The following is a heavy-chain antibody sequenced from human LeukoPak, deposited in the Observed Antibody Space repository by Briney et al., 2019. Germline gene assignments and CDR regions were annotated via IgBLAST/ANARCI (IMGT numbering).Heavy chain of an antibody. D-gene: IGHD6-13*01. CDR3: ARYSSSWYGNAFGI. J-gene: IGHJ3*02. CDR2: IYTSGST. V-gene: IGHV4-61*02. Sequence: SETLSLTCTVSGGSISSGSYYWSWIRQPAGKGLEWIGRIYTSGSTNYNPSLKSRVTISVDTSKNQFSLKLSSVTAADTAVYYCARYSSSWYGNAFGIWGQGTMVTVSS. CDR1: GGSISSGSYY.